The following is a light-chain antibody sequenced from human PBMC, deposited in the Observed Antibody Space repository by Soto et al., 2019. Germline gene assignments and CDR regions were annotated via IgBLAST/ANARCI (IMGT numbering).Light chain of an antibody. J-gene: IGLJ3*02. Sequence: VLTQSPSASASLGASVKLTCTLSSGHSSYAIAWHQQQPDKGPRYLMKVKNDGSHTKGDGIPDRFSGSSSGAERYLTISSLQSEDEADYYCQTWGTGIWVFGGGTKLTVL. V-gene: IGLV4-69*01. CDR1: SGHSSYA. CDR2: VKNDGSH. CDR3: QTWGTGIWV.